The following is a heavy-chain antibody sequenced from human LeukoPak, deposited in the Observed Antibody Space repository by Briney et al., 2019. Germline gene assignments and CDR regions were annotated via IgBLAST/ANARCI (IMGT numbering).Heavy chain of an antibody. J-gene: IGHJ4*02. Sequence: KPSETLSLTCAVYGGSFSGYYWSWIRQPPGKGLECIGEINHSGSTNYNPSLKSRVTISVDTSKNQFSLKLSSVTAADTAVYYCARHRYYYDSSGYCFDYWGQGTLVTVSS. CDR1: GGSFSGYY. V-gene: IGHV4-34*01. CDR3: ARHRYYYDSSGYCFDY. D-gene: IGHD3-22*01. CDR2: INHSGST.